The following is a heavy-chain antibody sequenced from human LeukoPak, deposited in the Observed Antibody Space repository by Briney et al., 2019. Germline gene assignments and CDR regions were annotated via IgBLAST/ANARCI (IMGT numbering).Heavy chain of an antibody. CDR3: ARGPRAAADDY. J-gene: IGHJ4*02. CDR2: INAGNGNT. Sequence: ASVKVSCKASGYTFINFAINWGRQAPGQRPEWMGWINAGNGNTKYSQKFQGRVTITRDTSASTAYMELSSLTSEDTAVYYCARGPRAAADDYWGQGTLVAVSS. V-gene: IGHV1-3*01. D-gene: IGHD6-13*01. CDR1: GYTFINFA.